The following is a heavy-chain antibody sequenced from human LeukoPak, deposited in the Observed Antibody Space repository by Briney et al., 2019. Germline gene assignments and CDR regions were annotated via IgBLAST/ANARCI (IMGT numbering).Heavy chain of an antibody. D-gene: IGHD2-21*01. CDR1: GGSISSYY. CDR3: ARNKVMALAHYFDY. V-gene: IGHV4-59*08. J-gene: IGHJ4*02. CDR2: IYYSGST. Sequence: SETLSLTCTVSGGSISSYYWSWIRQPPGKGLEWIGYIYYSGSTNYNPSLKSRVTISIDASKNQFSLKLSSVTAADTAVYYCARNKVMALAHYFDYWGPGTLVTVSS.